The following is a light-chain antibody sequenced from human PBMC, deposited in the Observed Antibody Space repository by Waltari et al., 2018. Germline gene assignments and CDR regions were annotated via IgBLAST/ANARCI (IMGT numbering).Light chain of an antibody. V-gene: IGLV2-11*01. J-gene: IGLJ2*01. CDR2: DFT. Sequence: QSALTQPRSVSGSPGQSVTISCTGTSSDVGGYDYVSWYQHHPGKAPKLMICDFTKLPSGGPERFSGSKSGNTASLTISGLQAEDEADYYCCSYAGSYTHVVFGGGTKLTVL. CDR3: CSYAGSYTHVV. CDR1: SSDVGGYDY.